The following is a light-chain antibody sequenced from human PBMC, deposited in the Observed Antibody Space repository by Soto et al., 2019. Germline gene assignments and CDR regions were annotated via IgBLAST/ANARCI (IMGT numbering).Light chain of an antibody. CDR3: KSYAGSNTYV. J-gene: IGLJ1*01. Sequence: QSALTQSPSASGSTGQSVTIASTETKSDIGVYDFVSWYQHHPGKAPRLIIYEVVQRPSGVPDRISGSKSGNTASLTVSGLQAADEADYFCKSYAGSNTYVFGSGTNV. CDR2: EVV. CDR1: KSDIGVYDF. V-gene: IGLV2-8*01.